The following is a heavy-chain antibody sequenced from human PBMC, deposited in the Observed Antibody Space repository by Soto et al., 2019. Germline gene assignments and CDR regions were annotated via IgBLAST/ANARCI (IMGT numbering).Heavy chain of an antibody. CDR1: GFTFSSYA. CDR3: SKDIIVVVPAAHLFDC. J-gene: IGHJ4*02. CDR2: ISGSGGST. Sequence: GGTLSLSCTASGFTFSSYAMCWVRQAPDQGLEWVLDISGSGGSTYYADYVKGRITISRNNSKNTLYLQMISLRAEDTAVYYFSKDIIVVVPAAHLFDCWGQETLVTVSS. V-gene: IGHV3-23*01. D-gene: IGHD2-2*01.